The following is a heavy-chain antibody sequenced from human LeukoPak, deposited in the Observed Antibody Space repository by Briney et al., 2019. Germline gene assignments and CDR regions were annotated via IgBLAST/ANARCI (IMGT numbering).Heavy chain of an antibody. D-gene: IGHD2-15*01. CDR1: GFTFSSYG. CDR2: VWSDGTNK. V-gene: IGHV3-33*06. CDR3: AKLGGSSYYYGMDV. Sequence: QSGGSLRLSCAASGFTFSSYGIHWVRQAPGKGLEWVAVVWSDGTNKYYADSVKGRFTISRDNSKNTLSLQMNSLRAEDTAVYYCAKLGGSSYYYGMDVWGQGTTVTVSS. J-gene: IGHJ6*02.